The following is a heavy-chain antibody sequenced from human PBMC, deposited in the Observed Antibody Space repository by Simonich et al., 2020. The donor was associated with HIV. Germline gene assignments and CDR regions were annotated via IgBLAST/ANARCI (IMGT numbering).Heavy chain of an antibody. CDR1: GGSFSGYY. V-gene: IGHV4-34*01. CDR2: INHSGST. Sequence: QVHLQQWGAGLLKPSETLSLTCAVYGGSFSGYYWSWIRQPPGKGLGWIGEINHSGSTNYNPSLKGRVTISVDTSKNQFSLKLSSVTAADTAVYYCARGGDGYKGSSFDYWGQGTLVTVSS. D-gene: IGHD5-12*01. J-gene: IGHJ4*02. CDR3: ARGGDGYKGSSFDY.